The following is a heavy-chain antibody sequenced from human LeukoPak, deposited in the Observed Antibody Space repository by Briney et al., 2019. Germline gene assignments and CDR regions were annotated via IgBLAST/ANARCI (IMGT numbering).Heavy chain of an antibody. J-gene: IGHJ5*02. CDR1: GFTFSSYW. D-gene: IGHD3-10*01. CDR2: INTDGSST. CDR3: ARATLWFGENWFDP. V-gene: IGHV3-74*01. Sequence: PGGSLRLSCAASGFTFSSYWMHWVRQAPGKGLVWVSRINTDGSSTSYADSVKGRFTISRDNAKNTLYLQMNSLRAEDTAVYYCARATLWFGENWFDPWGQGTLVTVSS.